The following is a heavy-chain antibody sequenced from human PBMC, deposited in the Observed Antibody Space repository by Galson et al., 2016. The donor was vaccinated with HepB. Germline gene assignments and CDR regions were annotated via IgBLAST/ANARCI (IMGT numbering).Heavy chain of an antibody. D-gene: IGHD4-17*01. CDR1: GFTFSSYW. Sequence: SLRLSCAASGFTFSSYWMSWVRQTPGKGLEWAANIKYDERQKYYVGSVRGRFTISRDNAKASLFLQMNSLWVDDTAVYYCARTQFVRGFFTVTTQSHLDYWGQGALVTVS. V-gene: IGHV3-7*01. CDR2: IKYDERQK. J-gene: IGHJ4*02. CDR3: ARTQFVRGFFTVTTQSHLDY.